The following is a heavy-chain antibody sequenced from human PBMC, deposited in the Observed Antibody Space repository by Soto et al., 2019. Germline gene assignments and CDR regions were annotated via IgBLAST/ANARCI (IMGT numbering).Heavy chain of an antibody. CDR1: GCSVSSNSAA. D-gene: IGHD6-13*01. V-gene: IGHV6-1*01. J-gene: IGHJ6*02. CDR2: TYYVSKWYN. Sequence: PSHSLSLTCAISGCSVSSNSAAWNWIIQSPSRGLEWLGRTYYVSKWYNDYAVSVKIRITINPDTSKNQFSLQLNSVTPADTAVYYCARDSASSSWYSEYYYGMDVWGQGTTVTVSS. CDR3: ARDSASSSWYSEYYYGMDV.